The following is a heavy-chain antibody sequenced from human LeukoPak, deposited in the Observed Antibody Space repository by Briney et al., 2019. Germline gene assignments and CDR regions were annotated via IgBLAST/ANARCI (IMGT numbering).Heavy chain of an antibody. J-gene: IGHJ4*02. CDR2: IIPIFGTA. CDR1: GGTFSSYA. Sequence: GASVKVSCKASGGTFSSYAISWVRQAPGQGLEWMGGIIPIFGTANYAQKFQGRVTITTDESTSTAYMEMSRLRSEDTAVYYCALDSSGYYYVDYWGQGTLVTVSS. D-gene: IGHD3-22*01. CDR3: ALDSSGYYYVDY. V-gene: IGHV1-69*05.